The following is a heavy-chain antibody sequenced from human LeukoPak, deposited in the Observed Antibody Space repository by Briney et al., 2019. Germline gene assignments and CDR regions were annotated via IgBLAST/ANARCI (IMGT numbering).Heavy chain of an antibody. CDR1: GYFSTAYY. Sequence: SETLSLTCTVSGYFSTAYYWGWIRQPPGKGLEWMASIRPDGHTYTNSSLRHQLTISADMSRNEFSLKLNSLTTADTAVYYCARQVATKGEWAFDVWGQGTVVTVSS. V-gene: IGHV4-38-2*02. J-gene: IGHJ3*01. CDR3: ARQVATKGEWAFDV. D-gene: IGHD5-12*01. CDR2: IRPDGHT.